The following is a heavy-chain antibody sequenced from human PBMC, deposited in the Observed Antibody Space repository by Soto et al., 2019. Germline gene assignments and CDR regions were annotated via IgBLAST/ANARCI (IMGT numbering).Heavy chain of an antibody. V-gene: IGHV3-30*18. D-gene: IGHD3-22*01. CDR3: AKDQSFTYYYDSSGFDWSLSY. CDR2: ISYDGSNK. Sequence: GQALKRSFAASGCTFSSYGRHWVRQAPGKGLEWVAVISYDGSNKYYADSVKGRFTISRDNSKNTLYLQMNSLRAEDTAVYYCAKDQSFTYYYDSSGFDWSLSYWGQRTLVTVSS. CDR1: GCTFSSYG. J-gene: IGHJ4*02.